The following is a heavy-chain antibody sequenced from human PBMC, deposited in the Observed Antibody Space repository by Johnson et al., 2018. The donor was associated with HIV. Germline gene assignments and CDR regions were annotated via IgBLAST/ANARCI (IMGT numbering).Heavy chain of an antibody. V-gene: IGHV3-11*04. J-gene: IGHJ3*02. Sequence: QVQLVESGGGLVKPGGSLRLSCAASGFTFSDYYMSWIRQAPGKGLEWVSYISSSGSTIYYADSVKGRFSISRDNSENTVYLQMNSLRAEDTAVYFCAKESGGSGSYYIGDMGDAFDIWGQGTMVTASS. CDR1: GFTFSDYY. D-gene: IGHD3-10*01. CDR3: AKESGGSGSYYIGDMGDAFDI. CDR2: ISSSGSTI.